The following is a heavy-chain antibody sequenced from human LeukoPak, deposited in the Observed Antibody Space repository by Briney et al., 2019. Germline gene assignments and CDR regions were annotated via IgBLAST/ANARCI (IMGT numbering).Heavy chain of an antibody. CDR3: ARFPRYYYDSSGSPGAFDI. CDR1: GFTFSSYG. V-gene: IGHV3-33*01. J-gene: IGHJ3*02. CDR2: IWYDGSNK. D-gene: IGHD3-22*01. Sequence: GGSLRLSCAASGFTFSSYGMHWVRQAPGKGLEWVAVIWYDGSNKYYADSVKGRFTISRDNSKNTLYLQMNSPRAEDTAVYYCARFPRYYYDSSGSPGAFDIWGQGTMVTVSP.